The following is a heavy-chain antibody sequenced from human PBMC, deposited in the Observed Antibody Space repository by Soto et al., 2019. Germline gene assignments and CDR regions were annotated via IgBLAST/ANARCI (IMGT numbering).Heavy chain of an antibody. CDR3: ARDGVVVPAAPGGWFDP. CDR2: IIPILGIA. D-gene: IGHD2-2*01. Sequence: SVKVSCKASGGTFSSYAISWVRQAPGQGLEWMGRIIPILGIANYAQKFQGRVTITADKSTSTAYMELSSLRSEDTAVYYCARDGVVVPAAPGGWFDPWGQGTLVTVSS. CDR1: GGTFSSYA. V-gene: IGHV1-69*04. J-gene: IGHJ5*02.